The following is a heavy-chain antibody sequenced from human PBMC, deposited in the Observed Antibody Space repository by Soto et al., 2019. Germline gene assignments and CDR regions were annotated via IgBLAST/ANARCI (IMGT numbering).Heavy chain of an antibody. CDR2: INHSGST. CDR3: ARKVGWYPISLKDAFDI. J-gene: IGHJ3*02. CDR1: GGSFSGYY. V-gene: IGHV4-34*01. D-gene: IGHD2-15*01. Sequence: SETLSLTCGVYGGSFSGYYWSWIRQPPGKGLEWIGEINHSGSTNYNPALKRRVTISVDTSKNQFSLKLSSVTAADTAVYYCARKVGWYPISLKDAFDIWGQGTMVTVSS.